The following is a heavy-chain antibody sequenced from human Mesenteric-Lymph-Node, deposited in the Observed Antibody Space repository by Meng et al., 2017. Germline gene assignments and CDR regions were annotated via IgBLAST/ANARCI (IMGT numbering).Heavy chain of an antibody. CDR1: GFTFSSFP. D-gene: IGHD3-10*01. Sequence: GESLKISCAASGFTFSSFPMNWVRQTPGKGLEWVALISYDGNNKFYADSVKGRFPISRDNSKNTLYLQMNSLRGDDTAVYYCARDGRAVRGVYFDYWGQGTLVTVSS. CDR2: ISYDGNNK. J-gene: IGHJ4*02. CDR3: ARDGRAVRGVYFDY. V-gene: IGHV3-30*01.